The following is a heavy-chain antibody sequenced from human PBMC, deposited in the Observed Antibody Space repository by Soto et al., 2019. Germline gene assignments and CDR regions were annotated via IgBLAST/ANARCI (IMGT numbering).Heavy chain of an antibody. J-gene: IGHJ6*02. Sequence: QEQLEQSGAEVKKPGASVKVSCKASGYSFTKYDFNWVRQATGQGLEWLGWVNPISGNTGNAQNFQGRVTLTVNTSTSTAFMELSSLRSGDTAIYYCATSRINMIRGVFYYGLDVWGHGTTVTVSS. V-gene: IGHV1-8*01. CDR2: VNPISGNT. D-gene: IGHD3-10*01. CDR3: ATSRINMIRGVFYYGLDV. CDR1: GYSFTKYD.